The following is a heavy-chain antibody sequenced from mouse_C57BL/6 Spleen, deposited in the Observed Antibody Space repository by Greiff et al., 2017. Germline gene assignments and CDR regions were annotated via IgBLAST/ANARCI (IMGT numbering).Heavy chain of an antibody. J-gene: IGHJ2*01. Sequence: VQLQESGAELVKPGASVKMSCKASGYTFTSYWITWVKQRPGQGLEWIGDIYPGSGSTNYNEKFKSKATLTVDTSSSTAYMQLSSLTSEDSAVYFCARRNSNWRGYWGQGTTLTVSS. CDR3: ARRNSNWRGY. CDR1: GYTFTSYW. CDR2: IYPGSGST. D-gene: IGHD2-5*01. V-gene: IGHV1-55*01.